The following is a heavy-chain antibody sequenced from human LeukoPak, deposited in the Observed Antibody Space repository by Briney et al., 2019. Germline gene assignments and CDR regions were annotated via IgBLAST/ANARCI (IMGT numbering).Heavy chain of an antibody. CDR1: GGSISSGDYY. CDR2: IYYSGST. Sequence: SETLSLTCTVSGGSISSGDYYWSWIRQPPGKGLEWIGYIYYSGSTYSNPSLKSRVTISVDTSKTQFSLKLSSVTAADTAVYYCARGIMVYARLGITGTTFWFDPWGQGTLVTVSS. D-gene: IGHD1-20*01. J-gene: IGHJ5*02. V-gene: IGHV4-30-4*01. CDR3: ARGIMVYARLGITGTTFWFDP.